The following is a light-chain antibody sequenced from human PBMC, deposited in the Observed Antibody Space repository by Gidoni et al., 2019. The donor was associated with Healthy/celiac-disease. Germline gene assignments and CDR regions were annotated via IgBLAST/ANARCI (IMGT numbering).Light chain of an antibody. CDR3: QQYGSSPRFT. Sequence: EIVLTPSPGTLSLSPGERATLSCRASQSVSSSYLAWYQQKPGQAPRLLIYGASSRATGIPDRFSGSVSGTDFTLTISRLEPEDFAVYYCQQYGSSPRFTFGPGTKVDIK. V-gene: IGKV3-20*01. CDR1: QSVSSSY. J-gene: IGKJ3*01. CDR2: GAS.